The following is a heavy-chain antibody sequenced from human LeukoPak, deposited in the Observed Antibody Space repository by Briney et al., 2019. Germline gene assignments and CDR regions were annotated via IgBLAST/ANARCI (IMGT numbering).Heavy chain of an antibody. CDR1: GGSISDYY. J-gene: IGHJ4*02. D-gene: IGHD7-27*01. CDR3: ARLVGVNRGSEDY. V-gene: IGHV4-59*01. Sequence: PSETLSLTCAVSGGSISDYYYTWIRQPPGEGLEYIGYIHYSGRTDYNPSLKSRVTISVDTSNNQFSLGLSSVTAADTAVYYCARLVGVNRGSEDYWGQGTLVTVSS. CDR2: IHYSGRT.